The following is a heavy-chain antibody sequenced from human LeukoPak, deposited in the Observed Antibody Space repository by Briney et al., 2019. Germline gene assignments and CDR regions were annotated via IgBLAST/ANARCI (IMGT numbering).Heavy chain of an antibody. Sequence: GGSLKLSCAASGFTFSSYGMHWVRQAPGKGLEWVAFIRYDGSNKYYADSVKGRFTISRDNSKNTLYLQMNSLRAEDTAVYYCAKDRSSGYSHDYWGQGTLVTVSS. CDR2: IRYDGSNK. CDR1: GFTFSSYG. CDR3: AKDRSSGYSHDY. V-gene: IGHV3-30*02. D-gene: IGHD3-22*01. J-gene: IGHJ4*02.